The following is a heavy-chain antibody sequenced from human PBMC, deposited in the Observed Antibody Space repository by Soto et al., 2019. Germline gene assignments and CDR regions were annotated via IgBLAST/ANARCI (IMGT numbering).Heavy chain of an antibody. Sequence: EVQLVESGGGLVQPGGSLRLSCAASGFTFSTYSMNWVRQAPGKGLEWVSYISSRSYTIYYVDSVKGRFTISRDNAKNSLYLQMNSLRYEDTAVYYCARGGSSSDNGMAVWGQGTTVTVSS. CDR3: ARGGSSSDNGMAV. CDR1: GFTFSTYS. D-gene: IGHD6-6*01. J-gene: IGHJ6*02. CDR2: ISSRSYTI. V-gene: IGHV3-48*02.